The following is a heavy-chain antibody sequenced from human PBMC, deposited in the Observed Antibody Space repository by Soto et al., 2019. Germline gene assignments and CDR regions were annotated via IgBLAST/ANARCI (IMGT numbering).Heavy chain of an antibody. J-gene: IGHJ4*02. CDR3: ARGKAAAGSPYFFDH. CDR2: IVPLFATV. Sequence: QEQLVQSGAEVKKPGSSVKVSCKASGGTFTTYTITWVRQAPGQGPEWMGGIVPLFATVHYAQKFQGRVTISADKSTSTVYMELSSLRSEDTAVYYCARGKAAAGSPYFFDHWGQGTLVTVSS. CDR1: GGTFTTYT. V-gene: IGHV1-69*06. D-gene: IGHD6-13*01.